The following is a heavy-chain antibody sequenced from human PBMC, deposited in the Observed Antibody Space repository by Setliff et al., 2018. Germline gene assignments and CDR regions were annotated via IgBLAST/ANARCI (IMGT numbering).Heavy chain of an antibody. J-gene: IGHJ6*03. CDR1: GGTFSSYG. CDR3: AREGVDTRSSTDYRYYMDV. V-gene: IGHV1-69*05. CDR2: TIPIFRTT. Sequence: SVKVSCKAPGGTFSSYGISWVRQAPGQGLEWMGGTIPIFRTTNYAREFQGRVTIITDESTSTAYMELSSLTSADTAVYYCAREGVDTRSSTDYRYYMDVWGKGTTVTVSS. D-gene: IGHD5-18*01.